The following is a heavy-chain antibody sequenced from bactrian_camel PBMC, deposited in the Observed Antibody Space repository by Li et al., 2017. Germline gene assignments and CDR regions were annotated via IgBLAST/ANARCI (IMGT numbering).Heavy chain of an antibody. CDR1: GDTANTASRC. CDR2: IDDSGSIL. CDR3: VRDLLSGRQF. Sequence: HVQLVESGGGSVQAGGSLRLSCAASGDTANTASRCMGWFRQAPGKGLELVSTIDDSGSILYYADAVKGRFTISRDVAKNTVYLQMNSLNFDDRAVYYCVRDLLSGRQFWGQGTQVTVSS. V-gene: IGHV3S1*01. J-gene: IGHJ4*01. D-gene: IGHD2*01.